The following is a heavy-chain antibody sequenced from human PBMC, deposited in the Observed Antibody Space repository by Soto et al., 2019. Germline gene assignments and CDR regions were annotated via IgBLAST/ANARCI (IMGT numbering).Heavy chain of an antibody. J-gene: IGHJ4*02. CDR2: IYYSGST. D-gene: IGHD3-3*01. V-gene: IGHV4-39*01. CDR1: GGSISSSSYY. Sequence: SETLSLTCTVSGGSISSSSYYWGWIRQPPGKGLEWIGSIYYSGSTYYNPSLKSRVTISVDTSKNQFSLKLSSVTAADTAVYYCARQSGLRFLEWLFGNFDYWGQGTLGTVSS. CDR3: ARQSGLRFLEWLFGNFDY.